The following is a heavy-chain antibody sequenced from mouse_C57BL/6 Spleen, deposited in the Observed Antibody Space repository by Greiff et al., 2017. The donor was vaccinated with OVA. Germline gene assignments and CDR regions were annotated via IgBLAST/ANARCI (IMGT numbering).Heavy chain of an antibody. CDR2: INPSSGYT. V-gene: IGHV1-4*01. Sequence: VKLQESGAELARPGASVKMSCKASGYTFTSYTMHWVKQRPGQGLEWIGYINPSSGYTKYNQKFKDKATLTADKSSSTAYMHLSSLTSEDSAVYYCARRKDVGDYWGQGTTLTVSS. J-gene: IGHJ2*01. CDR3: ARRKDVGDY. CDR1: GYTFTSYT.